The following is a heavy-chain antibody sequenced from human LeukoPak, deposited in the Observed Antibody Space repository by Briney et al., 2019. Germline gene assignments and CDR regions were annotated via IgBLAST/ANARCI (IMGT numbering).Heavy chain of an antibody. CDR2: VSSYNGNT. CDR3: ARDFGGNPGDY. V-gene: IGHV1-18*01. Sequence: GASVKVSCKASGYTFINYGVSWVRQAPGQGLEWMGYVSSYNGNTDYAQKFQGRVTMTTETSTTTVYMELRSLTSDDTAVYYCARDFGGNPGDYWGQGTLVTVSS. D-gene: IGHD3-10*01. J-gene: IGHJ4*02. CDR1: GYTFINYG.